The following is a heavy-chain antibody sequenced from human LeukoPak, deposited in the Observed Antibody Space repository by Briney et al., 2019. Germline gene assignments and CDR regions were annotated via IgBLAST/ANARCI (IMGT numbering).Heavy chain of an antibody. CDR3: ARRYGTANELDY. CDR1: GYIFTNYW. CDR2: IYPGDSDT. D-gene: IGHD1-1*01. Sequence: GESLKISCRVSGYIFTNYWIGWMRQMPGKGLEWMGIIYPGDSDTKYSPSFQGQVTISADKSISTAYLQWSSLKASDTAMYYCARRYGTANELDYWGRGTLVTVSS. J-gene: IGHJ4*02. V-gene: IGHV5-51*01.